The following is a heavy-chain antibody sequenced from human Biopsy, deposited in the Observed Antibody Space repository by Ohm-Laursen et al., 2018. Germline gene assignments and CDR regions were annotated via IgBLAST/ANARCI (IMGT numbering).Heavy chain of an antibody. CDR3: ARGSNDSGGLYFPR. CDR2: ISCTGYT. CDR1: GGSFTGHY. Sequence: GTLSLTCTVSGGSFTGHYWSWIRQPPGKGLEWIGHISCTGYTSYNASLKSRVNISVDTSRNHFSLRLSSLTAADTAVYYCARGSNDSGGLYFPRWGQGTLLTVSS. V-gene: IGHV4-59*11. J-gene: IGHJ4*02. D-gene: IGHD4-23*01.